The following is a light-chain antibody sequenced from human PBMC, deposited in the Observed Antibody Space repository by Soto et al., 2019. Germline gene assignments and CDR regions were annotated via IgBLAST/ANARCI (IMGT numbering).Light chain of an antibody. Sequence: QSVLTQPASVSGSPGQSTTISCTGTSSDIGGYNYVSWYQQLPGEAPKLIIYDVSDRPSGVSTRFSGSKSGNTASLTISGLQAGDEGDYYCSSFTSRHTYVFGTGTKVTVL. CDR3: SSFTSRHTYV. J-gene: IGLJ1*01. CDR1: SSDIGGYNY. CDR2: DVS. V-gene: IGLV2-14*01.